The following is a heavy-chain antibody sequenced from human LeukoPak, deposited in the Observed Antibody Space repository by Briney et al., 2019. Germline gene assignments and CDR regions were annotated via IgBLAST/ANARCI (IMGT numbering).Heavy chain of an antibody. CDR1: GFTFSSYS. Sequence: PGGSLRLSCAASGFTFSSYSMNWVRQAPGKGLEWVSSISSSSSYIYYADSVKGRFTISRDNAKNSLYLQMNSLRAEDTAVYYCASLPSAEYYGSGSDVAYWGQGTLVTVSS. J-gene: IGHJ4*02. D-gene: IGHD3-10*01. CDR3: ASLPSAEYYGSGSDVAY. CDR2: ISSSSSYI. V-gene: IGHV3-21*01.